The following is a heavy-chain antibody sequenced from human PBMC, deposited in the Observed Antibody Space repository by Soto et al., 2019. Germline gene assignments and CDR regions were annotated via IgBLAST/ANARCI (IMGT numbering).Heavy chain of an antibody. CDR3: ARLYRGNVDY. J-gene: IGHJ4*02. D-gene: IGHD2-2*01. CDR2: NYYSGGT. V-gene: IGHV4-59*01. Sequence: QVQLQESGPGLVKPSETLSITCTVSGGSISSYYWSWIRQPPGKGLEWIGYNYYSGGTNYNPSLKSPVTISVHTSKNHFSLKLISVTAADTAVYYCARLYRGNVDYWGQGTLVTVSS. CDR1: GGSISSYY.